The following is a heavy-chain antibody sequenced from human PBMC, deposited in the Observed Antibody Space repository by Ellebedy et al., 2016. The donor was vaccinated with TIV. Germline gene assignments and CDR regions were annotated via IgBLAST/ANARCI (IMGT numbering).Heavy chain of an antibody. CDR3: ATYLRTMVRATRDY. CDR2: INHSGST. V-gene: IGHV4-34*01. CDR1: GGSFDVYY. D-gene: IGHD3-10*01. Sequence: SETLSLTCAVYGGSFDVYYWSWIRQPPGKGLEWIGEINHSGSTNYNPSLKSRVAISVDTSKNQFSLKMSSVTAADTAMYYCATYLRTMVRATRDYWGQGTLVTVSS. J-gene: IGHJ4*02.